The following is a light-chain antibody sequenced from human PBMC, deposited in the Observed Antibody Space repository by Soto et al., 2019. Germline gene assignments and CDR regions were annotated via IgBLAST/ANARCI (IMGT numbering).Light chain of an antibody. J-gene: IGKJ4*01. CDR2: GAS. CDR1: HSVSSSY. V-gene: IGKV3-20*01. CDR3: QQYGSSPPVT. Sequence: EIVLTQSPGTLSLSPRERATLSCRASHSVSSSYLAWYQQTPGQAPRLLIYGASSRATRIPDRFSGSGSGTDFTLTISRLEPADFAVYYCQQYGSSPPVTFGGGTKV.